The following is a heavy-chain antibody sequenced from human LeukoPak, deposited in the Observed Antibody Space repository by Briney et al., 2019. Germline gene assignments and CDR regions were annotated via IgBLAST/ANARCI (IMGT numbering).Heavy chain of an antibody. CDR1: GYSISSGYY. Sequence: SETLSLTCTVSGYSISSGYYWGWIRQPPGKGLEWIGSIYHSGSTYYNPSLKSRVTISVDTSKNQSSLKLSSVTAADTAVYYCARVRITMVRGAPAYFDYWGQGTLVTVSS. D-gene: IGHD3-10*01. J-gene: IGHJ4*02. V-gene: IGHV4-38-2*02. CDR3: ARVRITMVRGAPAYFDY. CDR2: IYHSGST.